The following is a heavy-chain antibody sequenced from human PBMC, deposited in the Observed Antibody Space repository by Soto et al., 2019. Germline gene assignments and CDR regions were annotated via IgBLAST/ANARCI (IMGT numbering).Heavy chain of an antibody. V-gene: IGHV4-38-2*01. D-gene: IGHD1-26*01. CDR3: ARRGFSGHPVDY. Sequence: SETLSLTCGVSGYSISNGYYSGCLRHPPGKRQEWRGSIYHTGTTYYNPSLRGRVTISVNNAKNQFSLKLCVVTAADTAAYYSARRGFSGHPVDYWGEGTLVTVSS. CDR2: IYHTGTT. J-gene: IGHJ4*02. CDR1: GYSISNGYY.